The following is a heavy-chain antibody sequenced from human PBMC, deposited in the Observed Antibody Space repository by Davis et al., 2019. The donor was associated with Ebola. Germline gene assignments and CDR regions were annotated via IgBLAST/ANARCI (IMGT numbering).Heavy chain of an antibody. D-gene: IGHD2-2*01. CDR1: GYTFTSYA. Sequence: AASVKVSCKASGYTFTSYAMHWVRQAPGQRLEWMGWINAGNGNTKYSQKFQGRVTITRDTSVSTAYMELSSLRSEDTAVYYCAREGYCSSTSCRYYYYGMDVWGQGTTVTVSS. V-gene: IGHV1-3*01. J-gene: IGHJ6*02. CDR2: INAGNGNT. CDR3: AREGYCSSTSCRYYYYGMDV.